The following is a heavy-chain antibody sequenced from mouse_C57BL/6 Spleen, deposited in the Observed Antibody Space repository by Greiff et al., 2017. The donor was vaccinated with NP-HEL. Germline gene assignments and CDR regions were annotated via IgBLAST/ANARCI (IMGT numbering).Heavy chain of an antibody. V-gene: IGHV5-9-1*02. J-gene: IGHJ4*01. CDR3: TGAERYYGSSYAMDY. Sequence: EVQVVESGAGLVKPGGSLKLSCAASGFTFSSYAMSWVRQTPEQRLEWVAYISSGGDYIYYADTVKGRFTISRDTARTTLYLQMSSLKSEDIALCDCTGAERYYGSSYAMDYWGQGTSVTVSS. CDR1: GFTFSSYA. CDR2: ISSGGDYI. D-gene: IGHD1-1*01.